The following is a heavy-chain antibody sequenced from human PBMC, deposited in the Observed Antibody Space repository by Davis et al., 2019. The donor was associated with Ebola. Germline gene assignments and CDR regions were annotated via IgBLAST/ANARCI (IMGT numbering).Heavy chain of an antibody. CDR3: AKEHSSGWYDGWDY. D-gene: IGHD6-19*01. V-gene: IGHV3-30*18. CDR1: GFTFSSYG. J-gene: IGHJ4*02. CDR2: ISYDGSNK. Sequence: GGSLRLSCAASGFTFSSYGMHWVRQAPGKGLEWVAVISYDGSNKYYADSVKGRFTISRDNSKNTLYLQMNSRRAEDTAVYYCAKEHSSGWYDGWDYWGQGTLVTVSS.